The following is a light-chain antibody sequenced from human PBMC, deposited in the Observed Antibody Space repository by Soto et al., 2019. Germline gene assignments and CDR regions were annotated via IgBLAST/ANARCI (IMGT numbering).Light chain of an antibody. CDR2: KDS. Sequence: SYELTQPPSVSVSPGQTARITCSGDALPKQYAYWYQQKPGQAPVLVIYKDSERPSGIPERFSGSSSGTTVTLTISGVQEEEEGDYYCQSADTSVTYWVFGGGTKLTVL. CDR3: QSADTSVTYWV. V-gene: IGLV3-25*02. CDR1: ALPKQY. J-gene: IGLJ3*02.